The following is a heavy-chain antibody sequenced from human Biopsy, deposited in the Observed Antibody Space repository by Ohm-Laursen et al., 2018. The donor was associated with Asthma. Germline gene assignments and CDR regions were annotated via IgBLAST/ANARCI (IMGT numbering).Heavy chain of an antibody. Sequence: SLRLSCAASGFTVSDYHMSWIRQTPGRGLEWISYIGSRITDAIYYADSVKGRFTISRDNAKNSVFLQMNSLRAEDTGVYYCARAYGGNFFSGAFDIWGQGTMVTVSS. V-gene: IGHV3-11*01. CDR1: GFTVSDYH. CDR2: IGSRITDAI. CDR3: ARAYGGNFFSGAFDI. J-gene: IGHJ3*02. D-gene: IGHD4-23*01.